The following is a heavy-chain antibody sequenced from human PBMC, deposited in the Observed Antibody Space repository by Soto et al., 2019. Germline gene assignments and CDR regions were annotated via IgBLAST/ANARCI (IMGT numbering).Heavy chain of an antibody. CDR1: GGSISSSNW. Sequence: TLSLTCAVSGGSISSSNWWSWVRQPPGKGLEWIGEIYHSGSTNYNPSLKSRVTISVDKSKNQFSLKLSSVTAADTAVYYCARDVRLGRDYYYYGMDVWGQGTTVTVSS. CDR2: IYHSGST. V-gene: IGHV4-4*02. CDR3: ARDVRLGRDYYYYGMDV. D-gene: IGHD1-1*01. J-gene: IGHJ6*02.